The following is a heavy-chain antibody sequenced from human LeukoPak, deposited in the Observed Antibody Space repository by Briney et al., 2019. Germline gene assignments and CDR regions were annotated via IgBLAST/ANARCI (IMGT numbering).Heavy chain of an antibody. V-gene: IGHV3-11*04. CDR2: ISFSGSTI. CDR1: GFTFSDYY. D-gene: IGHD3/OR15-3a*01. CDR3: ARGNKYDFDY. J-gene: IGHJ4*02. Sequence: GGSLRLSCAASGFTFSDYYMNWIRQAPGKGLEWVSYISFSGSTIHYADSLEGRFTISRDNAENSLYLQMNSLRAEDTAVYYCARGNKYDFDYWGQGTLVTVSS.